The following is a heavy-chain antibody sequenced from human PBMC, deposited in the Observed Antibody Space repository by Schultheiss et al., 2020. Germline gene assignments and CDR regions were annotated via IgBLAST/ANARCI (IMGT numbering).Heavy chain of an antibody. Sequence: SQTLSLTCTVSGGSISSYYWSWIRQHPGKGLEWIGYIYYSGSTNYNPSLKSRVTISVDTSKNQFSLKLSSVTAADTAVYYCARSLPRWYMDVWGKGTTVTVSS. CDR2: IYYSGST. CDR1: GGSISSYY. CDR3: ARSLPRWYMDV. J-gene: IGHJ6*03. V-gene: IGHV4-59*08. D-gene: IGHD4-23*01.